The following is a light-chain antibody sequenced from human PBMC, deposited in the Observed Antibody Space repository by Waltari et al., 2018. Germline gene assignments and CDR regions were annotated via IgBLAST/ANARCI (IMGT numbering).Light chain of an antibody. Sequence: EIVMTQSPATLSVSPGERATLPCRASQSVSGNLAWYEQKPGQAPRLLIYAASTRATGIPARFSGSGSGTEFTLTITSLQSEDFAIYYCQQYHNWPLTFGGGTKVEIK. CDR3: QQYHNWPLT. CDR2: AAS. V-gene: IGKV3-15*01. J-gene: IGKJ4*01. CDR1: QSVSGN.